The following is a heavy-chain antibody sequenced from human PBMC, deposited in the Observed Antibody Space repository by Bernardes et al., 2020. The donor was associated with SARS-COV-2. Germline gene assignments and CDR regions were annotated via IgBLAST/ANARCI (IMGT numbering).Heavy chain of an antibody. J-gene: IGHJ4*02. Sequence: VRSLITSCEASGFTFRNSWMSWVRQAPGPGLEWVANINQDGRVKTYVDSVKGRFTIFRDNAENSLSLQMNSLRAEDTAVYYCARDKTISSPATDFDYWGQGTLVTVSS. CDR2: INQDGRVK. D-gene: IGHD6-13*01. CDR3: ARDKTISSPATDFDY. CDR1: GFTFRNSW. V-gene: IGHV3-7*03.